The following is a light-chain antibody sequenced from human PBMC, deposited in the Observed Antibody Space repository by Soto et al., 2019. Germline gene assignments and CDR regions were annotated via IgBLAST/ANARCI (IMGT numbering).Light chain of an antibody. J-gene: IGLJ1*01. CDR2: DVS. CDR3: SSYTSSSTYV. Sequence: QSVLTQPASVSGSPGQSITISCTGTSSDVGGYNYASWYQQHPGKAPKLMIYDVSNRPSGVSNRFSGSKSGNTASLTISGLQAEDEADYYCSSYTSSSTYVFGTGTKATVL. CDR1: SSDVGGYNY. V-gene: IGLV2-14*01.